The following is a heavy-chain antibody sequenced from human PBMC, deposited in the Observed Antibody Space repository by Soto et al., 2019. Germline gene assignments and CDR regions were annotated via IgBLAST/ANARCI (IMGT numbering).Heavy chain of an antibody. V-gene: IGHV4-31*03. J-gene: IGHJ3*02. CDR2: IYYSGST. CDR3: ARYIVVVVAATPDAFDI. Sequence: TLSLTCTVSGGSISSGGYYWSWIRQHPGKGLEWIGYIYYSGSTYYNPSLKSRVTISVDTSKNQFSLKLSSVTAADTAVYYCARYIVVVVAATPDAFDIWGQGTMVTVSS. D-gene: IGHD2-15*01. CDR1: GGSISSGGYY.